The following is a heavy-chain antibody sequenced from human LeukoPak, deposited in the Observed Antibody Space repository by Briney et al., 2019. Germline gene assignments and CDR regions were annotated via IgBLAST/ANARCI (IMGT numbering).Heavy chain of an antibody. CDR2: ISAYNGNT. Sequence: ASVKVSCKASGYTFTSYGISWVRQDPGQGLEWMGWISAYNGNTNYAQKLQGRVTMTTDTSTSTAYMELRSLRSDDTAVYYCARNIVVVPAARLAENYYMDVWGKGTTVTVSS. V-gene: IGHV1-18*01. CDR3: ARNIVVVPAARLAENYYMDV. D-gene: IGHD2-2*01. J-gene: IGHJ6*03. CDR1: GYTFTSYG.